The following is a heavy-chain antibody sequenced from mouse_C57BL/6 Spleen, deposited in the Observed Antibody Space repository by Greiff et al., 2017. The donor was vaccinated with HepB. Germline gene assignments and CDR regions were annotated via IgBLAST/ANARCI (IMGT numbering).Heavy chain of an antibody. CDR1: ESEFPSHD. V-gene: IGHV5-2*01. D-gene: IGHD2-1*01. J-gene: IGHJ3*01. CDR2: INSDGGST. CDR3: ARHHYGNPWFAY. Sequence: EVKVVASGGGLVQPGESLKLSCESNESEFPSHDMSWVRKTPEKRLELVAAINSDGGSTYYPDTMERRFIISRDNTKKTLYLQMSSLRSEDTALYYCARHHYGNPWFAYWGQGTLVTVSA.